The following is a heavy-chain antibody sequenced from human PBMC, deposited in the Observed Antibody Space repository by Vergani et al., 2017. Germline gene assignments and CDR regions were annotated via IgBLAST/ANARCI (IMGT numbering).Heavy chain of an antibody. J-gene: IGHJ4*02. Sequence: EVKLVESGGRVVRPGESLRLSCVASGFTFEDYAIHWVRQAPGKGLEWISLISWHASAAYYADSVRGRFKISRDNSENALFLQMNSLRVDDTAFYYCAKGPGGYFDWGYFDNWGQGTLVTVSS. CDR1: GFTFEDYA. V-gene: IGHV3-43D*04. CDR2: ISWHASAA. CDR3: AKGPGGYFDWGYFDN. D-gene: IGHD3-9*01.